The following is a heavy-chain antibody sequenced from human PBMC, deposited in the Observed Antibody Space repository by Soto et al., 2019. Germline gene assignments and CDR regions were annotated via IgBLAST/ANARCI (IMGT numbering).Heavy chain of an antibody. CDR2: FYSGGNT. Sequence: QMRLQESGPGLVKPSETLSLTCSVFGGSISSSRYYWGWVRQPPGKGLEWIGSFYSGGNTYYNASLKSRVSISVDTSKKQFSLNLTSVTAADTAMYFCTRHTGSGSHFHYWGQGTLVTVSS. CDR1: GGSISSSRYY. D-gene: IGHD3-10*01. CDR3: TRHTGSGSHFHY. J-gene: IGHJ4*02. V-gene: IGHV4-39*01.